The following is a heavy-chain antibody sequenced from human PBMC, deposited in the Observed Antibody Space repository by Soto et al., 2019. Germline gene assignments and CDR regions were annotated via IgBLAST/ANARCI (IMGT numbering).Heavy chain of an antibody. Sequence: QVQLVQSGAEVKKPGASVKVSCKASGYTFTSYGISWVRQAPGQGLEWMGWISAYNGNTNYAQKLQGRVTMTTDTSTSTAYMELRSLRSDDTALYYCARDRSHSSSSGAPYYYYGMDVWGQGTTVTVSS. V-gene: IGHV1-18*01. CDR2: ISAYNGNT. J-gene: IGHJ6*02. CDR3: ARDRSHSSSSGAPYYYYGMDV. D-gene: IGHD6-6*01. CDR1: GYTFTSYG.